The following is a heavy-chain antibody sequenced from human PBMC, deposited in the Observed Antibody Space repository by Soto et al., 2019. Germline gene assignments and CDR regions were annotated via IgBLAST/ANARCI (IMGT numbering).Heavy chain of an antibody. CDR2: IYNNGST. V-gene: IGHV4-59*02. CDR1: GGSVYDFY. D-gene: IGHD3-10*02. CDR3: ARGHGIYVRFDS. Sequence: SETLSLTCSVSGGSVYDFYWNWLRQTPGKGLEWIGNIYNNGSTNYNPSLKNRVTISIDTSKNQFSLHLSSVTTADTAMYFCARGHGIYVRFDSWGQGTLVTVSA. J-gene: IGHJ4*02.